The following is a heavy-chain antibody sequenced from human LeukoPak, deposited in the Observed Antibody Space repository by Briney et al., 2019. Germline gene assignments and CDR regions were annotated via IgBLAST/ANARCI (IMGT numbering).Heavy chain of an antibody. CDR2: ISGSGGST. CDR1: GFTFSSYA. CDR3: AQGGSSGYFDY. D-gene: IGHD5-12*01. Sequence: GGSLRLSCAASGFTFSSYALSWVRQAPGKGLEWVSAISGSGGSTYYADSVKGQFTISRDNSKNTLYLQMNSLRAEDTAVYYCAQGGSSGYFDYWGQGTLVTVSS. J-gene: IGHJ4*02. V-gene: IGHV3-23*01.